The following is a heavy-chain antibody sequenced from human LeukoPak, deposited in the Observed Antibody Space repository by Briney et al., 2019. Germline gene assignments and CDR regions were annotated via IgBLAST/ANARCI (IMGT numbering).Heavy chain of an antibody. CDR2: INHSGST. CDR3: ASRRIAVAGPLYWYFDL. D-gene: IGHD6-19*01. Sequence: PSETLSLTCAVYGGSFRGYCWSWIRQPPGKGLEWIGEINHSGSTNYNPSLKSRVTISVDTSKNQFSLKLSSVTAADTAVYYCASRRIAVAGPLYWYFDLWGRGTLVTVSS. V-gene: IGHV4-34*01. CDR1: GGSFRGYC. J-gene: IGHJ2*01.